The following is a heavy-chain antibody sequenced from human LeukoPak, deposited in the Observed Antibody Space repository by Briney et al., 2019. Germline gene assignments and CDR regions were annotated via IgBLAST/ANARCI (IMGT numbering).Heavy chain of an antibody. CDR2: IYTNGSI. V-gene: IGHV4-4*07. D-gene: IGHD3-22*01. CDR3: VRGSKSYDGSGYYHDY. J-gene: IGHJ4*02. Sequence: SETLSLTCSVSGFSIRSYLWSWIRQPAGKGLEWVGRIYTNGSIDYNPSLRSRVTMSVDTSRNQFSLKLTSVTAADTAVYYCVRGSKSYDGSGYYHDYWGQGTLVTVSS. CDR1: GFSIRSYL.